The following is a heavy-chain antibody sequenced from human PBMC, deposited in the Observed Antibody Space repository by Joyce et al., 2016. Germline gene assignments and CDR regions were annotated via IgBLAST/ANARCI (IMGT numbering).Heavy chain of an antibody. Sequence: EVQLLESGGGLVQHGGSLRLSCAASGFTFSSYAMSWVRQAPGKGLEGVSAISGSGGSTYYADSVKGRFTISRDNSKNTMYLQMNSLRAEDTAVYYCAKPSYNWNYHYWGQGTLVTVSS. D-gene: IGHD1-7*01. CDR3: AKPSYNWNYHY. CDR2: ISGSGGST. J-gene: IGHJ4*02. V-gene: IGHV3-23*01. CDR1: GFTFSSYA.